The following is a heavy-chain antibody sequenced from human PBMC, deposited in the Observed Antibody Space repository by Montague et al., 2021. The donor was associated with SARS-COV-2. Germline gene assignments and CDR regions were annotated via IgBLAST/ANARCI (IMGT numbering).Heavy chain of an antibody. V-gene: IGHV4-39*02. CDR3: ATDDEPDRPADFDY. CDR1: AGSISTNSYY. J-gene: IGHJ4*02. Sequence: SETLSLTCTVPAGSISTNSYYWAWIRQPPGKGLEWIGSISYSGSTYFNPSLESRLTMSVDTSKNHFSLKLKSVTTADTAIYYCATDDEPDRPADFDYWGRGILVTVSS. D-gene: IGHD1-14*01. CDR2: ISYSGST.